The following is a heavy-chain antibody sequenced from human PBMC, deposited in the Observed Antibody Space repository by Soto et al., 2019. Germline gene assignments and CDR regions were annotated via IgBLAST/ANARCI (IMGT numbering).Heavy chain of an antibody. CDR2: ITSSGSTT. V-gene: IGHV3-48*03. Sequence: PGGSLRLSCAASGFTFSSYERNWVRQAPGKGLEWISYITSSGSTTYYADSVKGRFTISRDNAKNSLYLQMNSLRADDTAVYYCARGNSPVNVYWGQGTLVTVSS. D-gene: IGHD3-16*02. CDR3: ARGNSPVNVY. CDR1: GFTFSSYE. J-gene: IGHJ4*02.